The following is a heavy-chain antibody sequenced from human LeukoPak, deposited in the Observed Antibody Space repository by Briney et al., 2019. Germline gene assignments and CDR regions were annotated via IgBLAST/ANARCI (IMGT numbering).Heavy chain of an antibody. V-gene: IGHV1-46*01. D-gene: IGHD6-13*01. J-gene: IGHJ4*02. CDR2: INPSGGST. Sequence: ASVKVSCKASGYTFTSYYMHWVRQAPGQGLEWMGIINPSGGSTSYAQKFQGRVTMTRDTSTSTVYMELSSLRSEDTAVYYCARDPLIAAALTGPSFDYWGQGTLVTVSS. CDR3: ARDPLIAAALTGPSFDY. CDR1: GYTFTSYY.